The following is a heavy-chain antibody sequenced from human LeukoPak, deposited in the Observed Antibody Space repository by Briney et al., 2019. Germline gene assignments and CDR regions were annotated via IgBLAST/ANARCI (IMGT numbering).Heavy chain of an antibody. CDR2: ISSSSSTI. V-gene: IGHV3-48*01. D-gene: IGHD3-16*01. J-gene: IGHJ6*03. CDR1: GFTFSNAW. Sequence: GGSLRLSCAASGFTFSNAWMSWVRQAPGKGLEWVSYISSSSSTIYYADSVKGRFTISRDNAKNSLYLQMNSLRAEDTAVYYCARDWALGGMNYYYYMDVWGKGTTVTVSS. CDR3: ARDWALGGMNYYYYMDV.